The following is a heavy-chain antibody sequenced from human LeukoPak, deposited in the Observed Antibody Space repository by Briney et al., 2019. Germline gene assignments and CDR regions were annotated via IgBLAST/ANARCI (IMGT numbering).Heavy chain of an antibody. CDR3: ARGGRGQQFDY. D-gene: IGHD6-13*01. CDR2: IYYSGST. CDR1: GGSISSSSYY. V-gene: IGHV4-39*07. Sequence: SETLCLTCTVSGGSISSSSYYWGWIRQPPGKGLEWIGSIYYSGSTYYNPSLKSRVTISVDTSKNQFSLKLSSVTAADTAVYYCARGGRGQQFDYWGQGTLVTVSS. J-gene: IGHJ4*02.